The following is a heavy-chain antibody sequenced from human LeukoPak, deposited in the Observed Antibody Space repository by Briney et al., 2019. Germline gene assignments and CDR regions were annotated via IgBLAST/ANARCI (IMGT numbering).Heavy chain of an antibody. CDR2: IESDESIS. CDR3: TKNTGRREGWFDP. D-gene: IGHD1-26*01. Sequence: GGSLRLSCAASGLTFRHYGMHWVRQTPGKGLEWVAFIESDESISQYADLVKGQFTISRDNSKNMLYLQMNSLRTEDTAMYYCTKNTGRREGWFDPWGQGTLVTVSS. J-gene: IGHJ5*02. V-gene: IGHV3-30*02. CDR1: GLTFRHYG.